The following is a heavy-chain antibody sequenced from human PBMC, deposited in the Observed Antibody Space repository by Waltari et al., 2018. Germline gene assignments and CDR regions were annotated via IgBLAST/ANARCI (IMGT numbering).Heavy chain of an antibody. D-gene: IGHD3-22*01. CDR1: GGPFSTYS. Sequence: QVQLVQSGADLKKPGSSVKVSCKASGGPFSTYSLNWVRQAPGQGLEWLGGIIPVFNTPKSAQKFQDRVTITADESTNTAYMELSSLTSEDTAVYYCARGFSDGTGYYYHYFHFWGQGTLVTVSS. V-gene: IGHV1-69*01. CDR3: ARGFSDGTGYYYHYFHF. CDR2: IIPVFNTP. J-gene: IGHJ4*02.